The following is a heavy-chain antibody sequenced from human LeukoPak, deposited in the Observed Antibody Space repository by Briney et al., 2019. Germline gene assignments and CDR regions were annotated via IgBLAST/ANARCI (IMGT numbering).Heavy chain of an antibody. CDR2: IKQDGSEK. D-gene: IGHD4-17*01. V-gene: IGHV3-7*03. CDR3: ARGQTTVTN. Sequence: PGGSLRLSCAASGFTFDSYEMSWVRQAPGKGLEWVANIKQDGSEKYYVDSVKGRFTISRDNAKSSLYLQMNSLRAEDTAVYFCARGQTTVTNWGQGTLVTVSS. J-gene: IGHJ4*02. CDR1: GFTFDSYE.